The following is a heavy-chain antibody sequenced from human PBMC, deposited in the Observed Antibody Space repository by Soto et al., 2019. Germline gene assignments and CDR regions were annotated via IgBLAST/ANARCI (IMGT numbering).Heavy chain of an antibody. D-gene: IGHD4-17*01. J-gene: IGHJ6*02. Sequence: GGSLRLSCAASGFSFSNYGMHWVRQAPGKGLEWVAIISFDGSNEHYADSVQGRFTISRDNSENTLYLQMNSLRADDTAVYYCARPAATVIFYSGMDVWGQGTTVTVSS. CDR1: GFSFSNYG. CDR3: ARPAATVIFYSGMDV. V-gene: IGHV3-30*03. CDR2: ISFDGSNE.